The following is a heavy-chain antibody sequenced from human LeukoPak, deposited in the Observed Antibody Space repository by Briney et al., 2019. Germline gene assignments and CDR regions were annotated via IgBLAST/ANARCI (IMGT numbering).Heavy chain of an antibody. Sequence: GGSLRLSCAASGFTFSDYYMTWIRQAPGKGLEWVSTIKGTGLTTYYADSVKGRFTISRDNAKNSLFLQMSSLRADDTAIYYCARAGELRYMDVWGKGTAVTVSS. CDR3: ARAGELRYMDV. D-gene: IGHD3-16*01. CDR2: IKGTGLTT. CDR1: GFTFSDYY. V-gene: IGHV3-11*04. J-gene: IGHJ6*03.